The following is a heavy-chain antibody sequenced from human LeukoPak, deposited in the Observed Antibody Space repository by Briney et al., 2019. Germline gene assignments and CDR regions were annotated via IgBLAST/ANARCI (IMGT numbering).Heavy chain of an antibody. Sequence: GGSLRLSCAASGFTFSSYWMHWVRQAPGKGLVWVSRINSDGSSTSYADSVKGRFAISRDNSKSTLYLQVNSLRGEDTTVYYCARDPRGPTGYDSSARDTFECWGQGTLVTVSS. D-gene: IGHD3-22*01. J-gene: IGHJ4*02. V-gene: IGHV3-74*01. CDR2: INSDGSST. CDR3: ARDPRGPTGYDSSARDTFEC. CDR1: GFTFSSYW.